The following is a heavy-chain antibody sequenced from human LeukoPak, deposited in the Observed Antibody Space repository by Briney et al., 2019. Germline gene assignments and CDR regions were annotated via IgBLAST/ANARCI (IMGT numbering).Heavy chain of an antibody. D-gene: IGHD3-10*01. CDR3: ARHLTKLHYYPPGSYLSWFDP. CDR2: IYYSGST. V-gene: IGHV4-39*01. Sequence: SETLSLTCTVSGGSISSTSYYWGWIRQPPGKGLEWIGSIYYSGSTYYNPSLKSRVTISVDTSKDQFSLKLSYVTAADTAVYFCARHLTKLHYYPPGSYLSWFDPWGQGILVTVSS. J-gene: IGHJ5*02. CDR1: GGSISSTSYY.